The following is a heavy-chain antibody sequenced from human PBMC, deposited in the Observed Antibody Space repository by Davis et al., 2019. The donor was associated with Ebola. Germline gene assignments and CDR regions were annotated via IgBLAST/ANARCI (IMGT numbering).Heavy chain of an antibody. V-gene: IGHV5-51*01. J-gene: IGHJ3*02. CDR2: IYPGDSDT. CDR1: AYSFTSYW. Sequence: KVSCKGSAYSFTSYWIGWVRQMPGKGLEWMGIIYPGDSDTRYSPSFQGHVTISADKSISTAYLQWSSLKASDTAMYYCARPTARMAFGAFDIWGQGTMVTVSS. D-gene: IGHD5-24*01. CDR3: ARPTARMAFGAFDI.